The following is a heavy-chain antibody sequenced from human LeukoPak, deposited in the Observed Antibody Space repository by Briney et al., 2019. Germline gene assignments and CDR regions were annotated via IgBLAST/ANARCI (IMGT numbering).Heavy chain of an antibody. V-gene: IGHV3-48*04. CDR1: GFTFSSYS. CDR2: ISSSGSSI. CDR3: ARDPTSKRGNSWVVRFDY. D-gene: IGHD4-23*01. J-gene: IGHJ4*02. Sequence: PGGSLRLSCAASGFTFSSYSMNWVRQAPGQGLEWVSYISSSGSSIYYADSVKGRFTISRDNAKNSLYLQMNSPRAEDTAVYYCARDPTSKRGNSWVVRFDYWGQGTLVSVSS.